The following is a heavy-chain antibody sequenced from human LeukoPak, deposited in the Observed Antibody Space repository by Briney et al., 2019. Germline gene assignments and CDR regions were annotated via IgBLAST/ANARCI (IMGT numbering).Heavy chain of an antibody. J-gene: IGHJ4*02. V-gene: IGHV4-30-4*01. CDR3: TISGGTGGNFEY. CDR2: IYYSGGT. CDR1: GGSISSGDYF. Sequence: SETLSLTCTVSGGSISSGDYFWSWIRQPPGKGLEWIGYIYYSGGTYYNPSLKSRVTISGDTSKNQSSLKLSSVTAADTAMYYCTISGGTGGNFEYWGQGTLVTVSS. D-gene: IGHD2-8*02.